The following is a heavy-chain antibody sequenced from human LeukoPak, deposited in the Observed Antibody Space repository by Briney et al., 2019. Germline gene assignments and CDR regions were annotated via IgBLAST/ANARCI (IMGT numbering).Heavy chain of an antibody. D-gene: IGHD3-22*01. CDR1: GGSLSGYY. J-gene: IGHJ4*02. CDR2: INHSGST. Sequence: SETLSLTCAVYGGSLSGYYWSWIRQPPGKGLEWIGEINHSGSTNYNPSLKSRVTISVDTSKNQFSLKLSSVTAADTAVYYCARGPGHYYDSSGYITGPTPYWGQGTLVTVSP. CDR3: ARGPGHYYDSSGYITGPTPY. V-gene: IGHV4-34*01.